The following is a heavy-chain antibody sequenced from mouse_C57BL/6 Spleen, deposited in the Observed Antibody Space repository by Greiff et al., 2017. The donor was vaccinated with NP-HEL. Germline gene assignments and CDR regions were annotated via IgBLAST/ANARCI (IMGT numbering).Heavy chain of an antibody. CDR1: GYSFTGYY. V-gene: IGHV1-42*01. CDR2: INPSTGGT. D-gene: IGHD1-1*01. CDR3: ARWGYGSSYDYFDY. J-gene: IGHJ2*01. Sequence: VHVKQSGPELVKPGASVKISCKASGYSFTGYYMNWVKQSPEKSLEWIGEINPSTGGTTYNQKFKAKATLTVDKSSSTAYMQLKSLTSEDSAVYYCARWGYGSSYDYFDYWGQGTTLTVSS.